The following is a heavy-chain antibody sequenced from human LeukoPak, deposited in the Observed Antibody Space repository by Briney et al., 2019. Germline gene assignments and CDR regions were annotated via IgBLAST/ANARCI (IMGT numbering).Heavy chain of an antibody. CDR2: IWPGDSDT. Sequence: GESLKISCQGSGYSFTTYWIGWVRQMPGKGLEWMGIIWPGDSDTRYSPSFQGQVTISADKSISTTYLQWSSLKASDTAMYYCARPLVVDGVVGPFDIWGQGTMITVSS. V-gene: IGHV5-51*01. CDR1: GYSFTTYW. J-gene: IGHJ3*02. CDR3: ARPLVVDGVVGPFDI. D-gene: IGHD2-21*01.